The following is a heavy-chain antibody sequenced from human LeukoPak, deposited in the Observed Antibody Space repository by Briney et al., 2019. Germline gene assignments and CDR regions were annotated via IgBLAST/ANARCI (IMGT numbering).Heavy chain of an antibody. Sequence: SGGSLRLSCAASGFTFSSYSMTWVRQAPGKGLEWVSSISSSSSYIYYADSVKGRFTISRDNAKNSLYLQMNSLRAEDTAVYYCAELGITMIGGVWGKGTTVTISS. CDR3: AELGITMIGGV. V-gene: IGHV3-21*01. D-gene: IGHD3-10*02. J-gene: IGHJ6*04. CDR1: GFTFSSYS. CDR2: ISSSSSYI.